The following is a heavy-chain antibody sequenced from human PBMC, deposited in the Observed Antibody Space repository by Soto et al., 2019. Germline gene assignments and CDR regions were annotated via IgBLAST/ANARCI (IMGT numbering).Heavy chain of an antibody. CDR2: INHSGST. Sequence: SETLSLTCAVYGGSFSGYYWSWIRQPPGKGLEWIGEINHSGSTNYNPSLKSRVTISVDTSKNQFSLKLSSVTAADTAVYYCARPRGYCSGGSCPLNWFDPWGQGTRVTVSS. J-gene: IGHJ5*02. CDR1: GGSFSGYY. D-gene: IGHD2-15*01. CDR3: ARPRGYCSGGSCPLNWFDP. V-gene: IGHV4-34*01.